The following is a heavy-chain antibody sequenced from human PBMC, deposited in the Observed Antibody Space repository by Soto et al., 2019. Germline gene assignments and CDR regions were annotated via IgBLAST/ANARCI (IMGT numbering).Heavy chain of an antibody. D-gene: IGHD3-9*01. Sequence: PSETLSLTCTVSGGSISSYYWSWIRQPPGKGLEWIGYTYYSGSTNYNPSLKSRVTISVDTSKNQFSLKLSSVTAADTAVYYCARSHDILPGYYPAFDYWGQGTVVTVSS. V-gene: IGHV4-59*01. CDR3: ARSHDILPGYYPAFDY. CDR2: TYYSGST. J-gene: IGHJ4*02. CDR1: GGSISSYY.